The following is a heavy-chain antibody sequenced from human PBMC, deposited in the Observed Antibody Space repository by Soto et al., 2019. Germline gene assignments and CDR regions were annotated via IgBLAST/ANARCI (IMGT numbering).Heavy chain of an antibody. V-gene: IGHV3-23*01. CDR1: GFTFSSYA. CDR3: ARGSSWYVYFDY. J-gene: IGHJ4*02. CDR2: ISGSGGST. Sequence: GGSLRLSCAASGFTFSSYAMSWVRQAPGKGLEWVSAISGSGGSTYYADSVKGRFTISRDNSKNTLYLQMNSLRAEDTAVYYCARGSSWYVYFDYWGQGTLVTVSS. D-gene: IGHD6-13*01.